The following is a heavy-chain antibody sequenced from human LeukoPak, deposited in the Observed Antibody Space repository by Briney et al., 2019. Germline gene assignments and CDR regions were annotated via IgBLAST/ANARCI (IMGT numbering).Heavy chain of an antibody. CDR2: ISGSDGRT. V-gene: IGHV3-23*01. D-gene: IGHD6-13*01. CDR3: AKAYTNTWYYFDY. J-gene: IGHJ4*02. CDR1: GFNFNNYD. Sequence: GGSLRLSCAASGFNFNNYDMSWVRQAPGKGLEWVSAISGSDGRTCYADSVKGRFTISRDNSKNTLYLQMNSLRAEDTAVYYCAKAYTNTWYYFDYWGQGTLVTVSS.